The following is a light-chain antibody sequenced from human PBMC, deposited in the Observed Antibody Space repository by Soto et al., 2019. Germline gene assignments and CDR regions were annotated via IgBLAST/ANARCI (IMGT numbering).Light chain of an antibody. V-gene: IGKV3D-20*02. CDR2: GAS. Sequence: ENVLTQSPGTLSLSPGERATLSFRASQSVTSSYLAWYQQKPGQSPRLLISGASSRATGIPDRFSGSGSGTDFTLTISSLEPEDFAFYYCQQRNSWPLTFGGGTKVDI. CDR1: QSVTSSY. CDR3: QQRNSWPLT. J-gene: IGKJ4*01.